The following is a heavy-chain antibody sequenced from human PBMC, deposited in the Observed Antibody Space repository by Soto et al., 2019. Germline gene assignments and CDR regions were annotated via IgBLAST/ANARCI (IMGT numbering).Heavy chain of an antibody. D-gene: IGHD2-2*01. CDR3: AKEAEENEQVPIPGDN. J-gene: IGHJ4*02. Sequence: SLRLSCVASGFTFRNHAMTWVRQAPGKGLEWVSGISGSGTMKYYADSVRGHFTISRENAKNTLHLQMDNLRVEDTAVYYCAKEAEENEQVPIPGDNWGQGTLVTVSS. V-gene: IGHV3-23*01. CDR1: GFTFRNHA. CDR2: ISGSGTMK.